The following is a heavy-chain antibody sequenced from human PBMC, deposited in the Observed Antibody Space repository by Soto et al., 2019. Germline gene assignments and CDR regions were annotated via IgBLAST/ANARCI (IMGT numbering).Heavy chain of an antibody. CDR3: AKHTKLYYDTAAPGDYFGS. Sequence: PCGSMGLGCAASGVSFCSKAMGWVRQVTGKGLEWVSGITGSGGITHYADSVKGRFTISRDNSRNTLHLQMNYLSVEDTALYFRAKHTKLYYDTAAPGDYFGSSGHGTPVNV. CDR2: ITGSGGIT. CDR1: GVSFCSKA. J-gene: IGHJ4*01. V-gene: IGHV3-23*01. D-gene: IGHD3-22*01.